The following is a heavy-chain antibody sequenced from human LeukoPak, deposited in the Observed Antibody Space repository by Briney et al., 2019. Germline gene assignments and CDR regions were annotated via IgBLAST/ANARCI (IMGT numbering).Heavy chain of an antibody. CDR3: ARIVVVAAEVDY. J-gene: IGHJ4*02. D-gene: IGHD2-15*01. Sequence: GGSLRLSCAASGFTFSSCWMSWVRQAPGKGLEWVANIKQDGSEKYYVDSVKGRFTISRDNAKNSLYLQMNSLRAEDTAVYYCARIVVVAAEVDYWGQGTLVTVSS. CDR1: GFTFSSCW. CDR2: IKQDGSEK. V-gene: IGHV3-7*01.